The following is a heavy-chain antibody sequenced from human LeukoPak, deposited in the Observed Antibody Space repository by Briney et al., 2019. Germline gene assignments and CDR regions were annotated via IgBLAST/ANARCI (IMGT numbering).Heavy chain of an antibody. CDR1: GFTFSSYA. J-gene: IGHJ4*02. CDR2: ISYDGSNK. V-gene: IGHV3-30*04. CDR3: ARGKWPQGYYFDY. D-gene: IGHD2-8*01. Sequence: GGSLRLSCAASGFTFSSYAMHWVRQAPGKGLEWVAVISYDGSNKYYADSVKGRFTISRDNSKNTLYLQMNSLRAEDTAVYYCARGKWPQGYYFDYWGQGTQVTVSS.